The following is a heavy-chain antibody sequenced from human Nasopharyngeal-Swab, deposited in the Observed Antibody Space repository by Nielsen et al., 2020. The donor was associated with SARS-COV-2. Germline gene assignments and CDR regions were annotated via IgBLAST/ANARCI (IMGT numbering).Heavy chain of an antibody. D-gene: IGHD6-19*01. Sequence: SVKVSCKASGGTFSSYAISWVRQAPGQGLEWMGGIIPIFGTANYAQKFQGRVTITADESTSTAYMELSSLRSEDTAVYCCARDPSPYSSGWYGHYYYYMDVWGKGTTVTVSS. CDR2: IIPIFGTA. J-gene: IGHJ6*03. V-gene: IGHV1-69*13. CDR3: ARDPSPYSSGWYGHYYYYMDV. CDR1: GGTFSSYA.